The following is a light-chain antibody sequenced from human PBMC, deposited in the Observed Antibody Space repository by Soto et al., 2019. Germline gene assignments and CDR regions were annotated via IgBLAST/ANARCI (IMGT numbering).Light chain of an antibody. J-gene: IGLJ2*01. Sequence: QSALTQPASVSGSPGQSITISCTGTSSDVGGYDFVSWYQHHPGKAPKLIIYQVTQRPSGVSPRCSASKSGNTASLKISGRQTEDEADYYCCSYAGRTTLVLGGGTKLTVL. CDR2: QVT. CDR3: CSYAGRTTLV. CDR1: SSDVGGYDF. V-gene: IGLV2-23*02.